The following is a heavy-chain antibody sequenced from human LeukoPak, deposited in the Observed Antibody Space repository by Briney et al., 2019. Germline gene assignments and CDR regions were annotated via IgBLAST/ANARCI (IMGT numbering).Heavy chain of an antibody. CDR2: INPYSGGT. CDR1: GYTFTGYY. J-gene: IGHJ4*02. D-gene: IGHD6-13*01. Sequence: ASVKVSCKASGYTFTGYYIYWVRQAPGQGLEWIGWINPYSGGTNYAQKFQGRVTTTSDTSISAAYMELYRLRSDDTAVYYCARWSSSWESFDYWGQGTLVTVSS. V-gene: IGHV1-2*02. CDR3: ARWSSSWESFDY.